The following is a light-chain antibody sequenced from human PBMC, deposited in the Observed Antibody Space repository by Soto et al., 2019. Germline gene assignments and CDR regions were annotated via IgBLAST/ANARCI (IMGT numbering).Light chain of an antibody. Sequence: QLVLSQSPSASASLGASVKLTCTLSSGHSSYAIAWHQQQPEKGPRYLMKLDSDGSHTTGDAIPDRFSGSSSGAERYLTISSLQSEDEADYYCQTWGTGIHVVFGGGTKVTVL. CDR1: SGHSSYA. CDR2: LDSDGSH. V-gene: IGLV4-69*01. J-gene: IGLJ2*01. CDR3: QTWGTGIHVV.